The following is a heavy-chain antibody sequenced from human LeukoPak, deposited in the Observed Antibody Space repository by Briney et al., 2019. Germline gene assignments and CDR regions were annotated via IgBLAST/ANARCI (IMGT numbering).Heavy chain of an antibody. CDR1: GGSFSGYY. J-gene: IGHJ3*02. CDR2: INHSGST. Sequence: SEILSLTCAVYGGSFSGYYWSWIRQPPGKGLEWIGEINHSGSTNYNPSLKSRVTISVDTSKNQFSLKLSSVTAADTAVYYCARVPSYYDFWSGYWDAFDIWGQGTMVTVSS. V-gene: IGHV4-34*01. CDR3: ARVPSYYDFWSGYWDAFDI. D-gene: IGHD3-3*01.